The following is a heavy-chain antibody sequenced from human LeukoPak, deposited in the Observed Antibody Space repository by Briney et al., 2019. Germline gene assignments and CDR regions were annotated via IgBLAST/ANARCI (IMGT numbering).Heavy chain of an antibody. J-gene: IGHJ4*02. CDR3: ARSEVGSSWPSNFDY. D-gene: IGHD6-13*01. CDR2: ISAYNGNT. CDR1: GYTFTSYG. V-gene: IGHV1-18*01. Sequence: ASVKVSCKASGYTFTSYGISWVRQAPGQGLEWMGWISAYNGNTNYAQKLQGRVTMTTDTSTSTAYMELRSLRSDDTAVYYCARSEVGSSWPSNFDYWGQGTLVTVST.